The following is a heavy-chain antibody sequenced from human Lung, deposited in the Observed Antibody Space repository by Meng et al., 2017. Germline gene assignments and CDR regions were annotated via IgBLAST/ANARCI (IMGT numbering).Heavy chain of an antibody. V-gene: IGHV4-4*02. Sequence: QVSLKESGPGLVKTSATLSLTGAASGGSISSDNWWSWVRQPPGKGLEWIGEIYHSGSTNYNPSLKSRITISVDKPKNQFSLTLSSVTAADTAVYYCTKNDFYCLGYWGQGTLVTVSS. D-gene: IGHD2-21*01. CDR3: TKNDFYCLGY. CDR2: IYHSGST. CDR1: GGSISSDNW. J-gene: IGHJ4*02.